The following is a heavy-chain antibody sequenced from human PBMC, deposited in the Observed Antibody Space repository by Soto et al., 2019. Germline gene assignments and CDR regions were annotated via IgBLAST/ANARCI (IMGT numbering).Heavy chain of an antibody. CDR3: AGWIQLQQYYYYGMDV. V-gene: IGHV4-4*02. CDR1: GDSISSSNW. Sequence: PSETLSLTCAVSGDSISSSNWWSWVRKPPGKGLEWIGEIYHSGSTNYNPSLKSRVTISVDKSKNQFSLKLSSVTAADTAVYYCAGWIQLQQYYYYGMDVWGQGTTVTVSS. J-gene: IGHJ6*02. D-gene: IGHD5-18*01. CDR2: IYHSGST.